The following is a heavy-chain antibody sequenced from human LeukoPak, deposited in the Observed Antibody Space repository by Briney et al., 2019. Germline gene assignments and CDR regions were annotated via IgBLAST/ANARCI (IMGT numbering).Heavy chain of an antibody. D-gene: IGHD2-21*01. V-gene: IGHV3-23*01. CDR3: AKAPVTSCRGAYCYPFDS. CDR2: TSSSDAGT. J-gene: IGHJ4*02. CDR1: GFTLSTYA. Sequence: GGSLRLSCAASGFTLSTYAMSWVRQTPGKGLEWVAATSSSDAGTYHADSVRGRFTISRDNSKNTLYLQMNSLRAEDAAVYFCAKAPVTSCRGAYCYPFDSWGQGTLVTVSS.